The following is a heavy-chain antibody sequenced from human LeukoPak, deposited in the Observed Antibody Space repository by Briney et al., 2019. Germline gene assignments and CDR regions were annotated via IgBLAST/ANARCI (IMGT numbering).Heavy chain of an antibody. V-gene: IGHV3-23*01. Sequence: GGSLRLSCAASGFTFNSYAMSWVRQAPGRGLEWVSAIGGSGGSTYYADSVKGRFTISRDNSKNTLYLQMNSLRAEDTAVYYCAKDLGYGSGSYFDYWGQGTLVTVSS. CDR2: IGGSGGST. CDR1: GFTFNSYA. CDR3: AKDLGYGSGSYFDY. J-gene: IGHJ4*02. D-gene: IGHD3-10*01.